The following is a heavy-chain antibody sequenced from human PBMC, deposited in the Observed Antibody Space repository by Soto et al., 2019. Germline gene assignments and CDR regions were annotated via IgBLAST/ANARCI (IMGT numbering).Heavy chain of an antibody. CDR2: IHYSGTT. V-gene: IGHV4-31*03. J-gene: IGHJ4*02. CDR3: TTVRDASKTGY. D-gene: IGHD1-1*01. Sequence: QVQLQESGPGLVEPSQTLSLTCTVSGVSISSPHHHWSWIRQYPGKGLEWIGFIHYSGTTYYNPSLKSRVAISVDTSRNDFSLRLSSVTAADTAVYYCTTVRDASKTGYWGQGTLVTVSS. CDR1: GVSISSPHHH.